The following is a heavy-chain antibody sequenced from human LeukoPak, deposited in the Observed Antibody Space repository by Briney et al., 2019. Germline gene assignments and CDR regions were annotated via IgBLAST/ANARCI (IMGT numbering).Heavy chain of an antibody. D-gene: IGHD3-22*01. CDR2: ISYEGNNK. J-gene: IGHJ4*02. CDR3: AKDVSYDSSGYHYADYLYPDY. CDR1: GFSFCSYG. Sequence: PGGAPRHSSAASGFSFCSYGMHWVRPAPGKGLEWGAVISYEGNNKYYVEYVKGRFTISRDNSKNTLYLQMNSLRAEDTAVYYCAKDVSYDSSGYHYADYLYPDYWGQGTLVTVSS. V-gene: IGHV3-30*18.